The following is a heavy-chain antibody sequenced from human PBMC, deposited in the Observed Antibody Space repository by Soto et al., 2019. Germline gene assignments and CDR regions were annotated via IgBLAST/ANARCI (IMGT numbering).Heavy chain of an antibody. D-gene: IGHD6-13*01. Sequence: QVQLVESGGGVVQPGRSLRLSCAASGFTFSSYAMHWVRQAPGKGLEWVAVISYDGSNKYYADSVKGRFTISRDNSKKTLYLKMNSLRAEDTAVDYCARGIAAAGTNWFDPWGQGTLVTVSS. J-gene: IGHJ5*02. CDR3: ARGIAAAGTNWFDP. CDR1: GFTFSSYA. V-gene: IGHV3-30-3*01. CDR2: ISYDGSNK.